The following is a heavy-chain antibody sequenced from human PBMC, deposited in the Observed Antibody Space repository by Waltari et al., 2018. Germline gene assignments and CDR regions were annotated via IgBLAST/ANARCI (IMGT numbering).Heavy chain of an antibody. CDR3: ARHLDYYGSGTYHI. V-gene: IGHV4-59*08. Sequence: QVQLQESGPGLVKPSETLSLSCTVSGGSISNYYWSWILQPPGKGLEWIGYIYYSGSTNYNPSLKSRVTISVDTSKNQFSLKLSSVTAADTAVYYCARHLDYYGSGTYHIWGQGTLVTVSS. CDR1: GGSISNYY. D-gene: IGHD3-10*01. J-gene: IGHJ4*02. CDR2: IYYSGST.